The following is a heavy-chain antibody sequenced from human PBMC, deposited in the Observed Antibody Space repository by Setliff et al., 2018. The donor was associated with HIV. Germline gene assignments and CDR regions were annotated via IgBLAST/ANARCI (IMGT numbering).Heavy chain of an antibody. CDR1: GVSINRTDHY. J-gene: IGHJ4*02. D-gene: IGHD5-12*01. Sequence: TSETLSLTCSVSGVSINRTDHYWGWIRQSPGKSLEWIGSVSQSGSTYYNPSLQSRVSISVDTSNNQFSLKLHSVSTSDRGVYFCARLGESGYDFRGFFDFWGPGMLVTVSS. CDR3: ARLGESGYDFRGFFDF. V-gene: IGHV4-39*01. CDR2: VSQSGST.